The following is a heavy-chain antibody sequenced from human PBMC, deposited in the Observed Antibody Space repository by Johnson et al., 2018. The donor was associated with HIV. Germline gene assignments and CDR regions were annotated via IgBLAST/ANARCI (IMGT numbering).Heavy chain of an antibody. CDR2: ISWNSGSL. CDR1: GFTFDDYA. V-gene: IGHV3-9*01. J-gene: IGHJ3*02. D-gene: IGHD1-26*01. CDR3: TTEVREEKAFDI. Sequence: VQLVESGGGLVQPGRSLRLSCAASGFTFDDYAMHWVRQAPGKGLEWVSGISWNSGSLCYADSVKGRFTISRDNAKNSLYLQMNSLKTEDTAVYYCTTEVREEKAFDIWGQGTMVTVSS.